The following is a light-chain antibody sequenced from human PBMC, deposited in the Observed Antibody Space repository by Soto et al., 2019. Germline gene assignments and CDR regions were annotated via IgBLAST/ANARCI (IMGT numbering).Light chain of an antibody. V-gene: IGKV3-20*01. CDR1: QSVSSNY. CDR3: QQYGSSPPT. J-gene: IGKJ1*01. CDR2: GAS. Sequence: EIVLTQSPGTLSLSPGERATLSCRASQSVSSNYFAWYRRKPGQAPRLLIYGASNRATDIPGRFSGSGSGTDFTLTITRLEPEDVAVYYCQQYGSSPPTFGPGTRVEIK.